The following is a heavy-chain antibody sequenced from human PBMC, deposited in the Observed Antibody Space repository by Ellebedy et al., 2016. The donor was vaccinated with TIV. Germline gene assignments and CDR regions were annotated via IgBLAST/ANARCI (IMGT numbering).Heavy chain of an antibody. CDR2: IKQDGSEK. Sequence: GGSLRLXXAASGFTFSSYWMSWVRQAPGKGLEWVANIKQDGSEKYYVDSVKGRFTISRDNAKNSLYLQMNSLRAEDTAVYYCARAGYDSSGYYLTPFDYWGQGTLVTVSS. CDR1: GFTFSSYW. V-gene: IGHV3-7*03. D-gene: IGHD3-22*01. J-gene: IGHJ4*02. CDR3: ARAGYDSSGYYLTPFDY.